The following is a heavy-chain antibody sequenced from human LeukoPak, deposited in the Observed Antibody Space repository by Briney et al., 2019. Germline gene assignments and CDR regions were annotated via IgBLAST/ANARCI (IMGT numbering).Heavy chain of an antibody. J-gene: IGHJ5*02. D-gene: IGHD2-2*01. CDR3: ARDWEYQLLSDWFDP. Sequence: ASVKVSCKASGYTFTGYHMHWVRQAPGQGLEWMGWINPNSGGTNYARKFQGRVTMTRDTSISTAYMELSRLRSDDTAVYYCARDWEYQLLSDWFDPWGQETLVTVSS. CDR1: GYTFTGYH. V-gene: IGHV1-2*02. CDR2: INPNSGGT.